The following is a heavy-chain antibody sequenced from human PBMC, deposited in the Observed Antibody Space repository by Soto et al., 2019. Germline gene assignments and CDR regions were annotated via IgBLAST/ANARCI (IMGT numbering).Heavy chain of an antibody. V-gene: IGHV3-21*01. CDR2: ISSSSSYI. Sequence: PGGSLRLSCAASGFTFSSYSMNWVRQAPGKGLEWVSSISSSSSYIYYADSVKGRFTISRDNAKNSLYLQMNNLRAEDTAVYYCARDPWIAAAGDAFDIWGQGTMVTVSS. CDR3: ARDPWIAAAGDAFDI. CDR1: GFTFSSYS. D-gene: IGHD6-13*01. J-gene: IGHJ3*02.